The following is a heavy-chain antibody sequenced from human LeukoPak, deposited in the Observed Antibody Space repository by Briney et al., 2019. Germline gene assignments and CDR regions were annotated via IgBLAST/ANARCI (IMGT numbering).Heavy chain of an antibody. CDR3: ARDFLVGYSPEHSLFDY. Sequence: PSETLSLTCTVSGYSISSGYYWGWIRQPPGKGLEGIGSIYHSGSTDYNPSLKSRVTISVDKSKNQFSLNLNFVTAADTAVYYCARDFLVGYSPEHSLFDYWGQGILVTVSS. J-gene: IGHJ4*02. CDR2: IYHSGST. D-gene: IGHD2-15*01. CDR1: GYSISSGYY. V-gene: IGHV4-38-2*02.